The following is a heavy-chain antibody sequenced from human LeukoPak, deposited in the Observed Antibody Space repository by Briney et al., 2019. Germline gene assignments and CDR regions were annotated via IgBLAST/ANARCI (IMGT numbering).Heavy chain of an antibody. J-gene: IGHJ1*01. CDR2: IYTSGIT. V-gene: IGHV4-4*07. D-gene: IGHD6-13*01. CDR3: AREAAAGTSEHFQH. CDR1: GGSISSYY. Sequence: PSETLSLTCTVSGGSISSYYWSWIRQPAGKGLEWIGRIYTSGITNYNPSLKGRATMSVDTSKNQFSLKLTSVTAADTAVYYCAREAAAGTSEHFQHWGQGTLVTVSS.